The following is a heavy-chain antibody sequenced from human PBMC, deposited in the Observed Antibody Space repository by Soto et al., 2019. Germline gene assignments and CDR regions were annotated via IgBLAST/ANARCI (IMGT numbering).Heavy chain of an antibody. Sequence: PGESLKISCKGSGYSFTSYCISWVRQMPGKGLEWMGIIYPGDSDTRYSPSFQGQVTISADKSISTAYLQWSSLKASDTAMYYCARHKGFRYCSSTSCLRAYGMDVWGQGTTVTVSS. J-gene: IGHJ6*02. CDR2: IYPGDSDT. CDR3: ARHKGFRYCSSTSCLRAYGMDV. CDR1: GYSFTSYC. D-gene: IGHD2-2*01. V-gene: IGHV5-51*01.